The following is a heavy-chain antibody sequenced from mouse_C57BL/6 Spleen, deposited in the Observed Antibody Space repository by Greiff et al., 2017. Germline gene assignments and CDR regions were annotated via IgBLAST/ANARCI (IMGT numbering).Heavy chain of an antibody. Sequence: QVQLQQSEAELVKPGASVKISCKVSGYTFTDHTIHWMKQRPEQGLEWIGFIYPRDGSTKYNEKFKGKATLTADKSSSTAYMQLSSLTSEDSAVYFCARRDYYLGWFAYWGQGTPLTVSA. CDR3: ARRDYYLGWFAY. D-gene: IGHD1-1*01. CDR2: IYPRDGST. CDR1: GYTFTDHT. J-gene: IGHJ3*01. V-gene: IGHV1-78*01.